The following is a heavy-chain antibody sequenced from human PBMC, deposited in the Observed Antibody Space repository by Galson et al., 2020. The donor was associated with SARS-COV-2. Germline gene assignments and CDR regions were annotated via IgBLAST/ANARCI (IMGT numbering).Heavy chain of an antibody. CDR1: GFSLSTSAVG. J-gene: IGHJ4*02. D-gene: IGHD3-10*01. CDR2: IYWDDDK. CDR3: AHTELYYMGYYFDY. Sequence: KMSGPTLVKPTQTLTLTCTFSGFSLSTSAVGVGWIRQPPGKALEWLSLIYWDDDKRYSPSLKSRLTITKDTSKNQVVLKMTNMDPVDTATYYCAHTELYYMGYYFDYWGQGTLVTVSS. V-gene: IGHV2-5*02.